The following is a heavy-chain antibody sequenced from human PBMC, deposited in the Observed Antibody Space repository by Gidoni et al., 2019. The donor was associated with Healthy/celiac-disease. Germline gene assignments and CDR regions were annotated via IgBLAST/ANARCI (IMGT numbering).Heavy chain of an antibody. J-gene: IGHJ4*02. CDR1: GFTFSNAW. D-gene: IGHD3-10*01. CDR3: TTEYYYGSGSYSVDY. Sequence: EVQLVESGGGLVKPGGSLRLSCAASGFTFSNAWMSWVRQAPGKGLGWVGRIKSKTDGGTTDYAAPVKGRFTISRDDSKNTLYLQMNSLKTEDTAVYYCTTEYYYGSGSYSVDYWGQGTLVTVSS. V-gene: IGHV3-15*01. CDR2: IKSKTDGGTT.